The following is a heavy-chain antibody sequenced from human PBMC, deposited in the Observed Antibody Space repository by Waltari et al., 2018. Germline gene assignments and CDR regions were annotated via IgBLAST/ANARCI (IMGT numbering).Heavy chain of an antibody. CDR3: AVGGSYYEIQVDY. J-gene: IGHJ4*02. V-gene: IGHV3-30-3*01. D-gene: IGHD1-26*01. CDR2: ISYDVSKK. CDR1: GFTFSSYA. Sequence: QVQLVESGGGVVQPGRSLRLSCAASGFTFSSYAMHWVRQAPGMGLGVRAGISYDVSKKYYADSVKGRFTISRDNSKNTLYLQMNSLRAEDTAVYYCAVGGSYYEIQVDYWGQGTLVTVSS.